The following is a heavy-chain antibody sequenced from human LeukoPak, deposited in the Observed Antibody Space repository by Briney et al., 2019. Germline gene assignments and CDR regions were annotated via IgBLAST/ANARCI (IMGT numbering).Heavy chain of an antibody. CDR1: GFTFSSYE. V-gene: IGHV3-23*01. CDR3: AKDAHDIVVVPAASYFDP. D-gene: IGHD2-2*01. CDR2: ISGSGGST. J-gene: IGHJ5*02. Sequence: GGSLRLSCAASGFTFSSYEMNWVRQAPGKGLEWVSAISGSGGSTYYADSVKGRFTISRDNSKNTLYLQMNSLRAEDTAVYYCAKDAHDIVVVPAASYFDPWGQGTLVTVSS.